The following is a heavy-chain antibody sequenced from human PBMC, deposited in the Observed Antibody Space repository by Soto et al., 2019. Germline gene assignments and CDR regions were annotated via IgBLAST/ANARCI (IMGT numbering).Heavy chain of an antibody. CDR2: IKEDGSQY. Sequence: EMQLVDSGGGLVQPGDSLRLSCAASGFSFSNYWMAWVRQAPGKGLEWVANIKEDGSQYTYVDSVKGRFTISRDNAKNSLYLQMNSLRAEDTAVYYCARATHYYAAWGQGTLVTVSS. CDR1: GFSFSNYW. J-gene: IGHJ4*02. CDR3: ARATHYYAA. V-gene: IGHV3-7*04. D-gene: IGHD3-10*01.